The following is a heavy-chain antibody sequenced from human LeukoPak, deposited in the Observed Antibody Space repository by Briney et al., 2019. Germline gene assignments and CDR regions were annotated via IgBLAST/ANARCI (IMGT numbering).Heavy chain of an antibody. CDR3: ARAWIQLWLTGEIWFDP. J-gene: IGHJ5*02. V-gene: IGHV4-39*07. CDR1: GGSISSYY. D-gene: IGHD5-18*01. Sequence: SETLSLTCTVSGGSISSYYWGWIRQPPGKGLEWIGTIYYSGSTYYNPSLKSRVTISVDTSKNQFSLKLSSVTAADTAVYYCARAWIQLWLTGEIWFDPWGQGTLVTVSS. CDR2: IYYSGST.